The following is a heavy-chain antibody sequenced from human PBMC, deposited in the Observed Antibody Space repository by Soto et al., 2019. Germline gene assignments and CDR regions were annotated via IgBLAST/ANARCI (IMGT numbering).Heavy chain of an antibody. CDR2: IIPIFGTA. CDR1: GGTFSSYA. J-gene: IGHJ5*02. V-gene: IGHV1-69*13. D-gene: IGHD3-10*01. CDR3: AKGRITMVRGVDNWFDP. Sequence: SVKVSCKASGGTFSSYAISWVRQAPGQGLEWMGGIIPIFGTANYAQKFQGRVTITADESTSTAYMELSSLRSEDTAVYYCAKGRITMVRGVDNWFDPWGQGTLVTVSS.